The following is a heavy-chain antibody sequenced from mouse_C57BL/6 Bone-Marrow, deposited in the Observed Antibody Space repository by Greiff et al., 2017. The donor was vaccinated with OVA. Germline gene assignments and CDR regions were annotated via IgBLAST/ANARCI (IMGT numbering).Heavy chain of an antibody. CDR2: INPSSGYT. CDR3: ARAPWLRRFDY. D-gene: IGHD2-2*01. Sequence: QVQLKESGADLAKPGASVKLSCKASGYTFTSYWMHWVKQRPGQGLEWIGYINPSSGYTKYNQKFKDKATLTADKSSSTAYMQLSSLTYEDSAVYYCARAPWLRRFDYWGQGTTLTVSS. J-gene: IGHJ2*01. V-gene: IGHV1-7*01. CDR1: GYTFTSYW.